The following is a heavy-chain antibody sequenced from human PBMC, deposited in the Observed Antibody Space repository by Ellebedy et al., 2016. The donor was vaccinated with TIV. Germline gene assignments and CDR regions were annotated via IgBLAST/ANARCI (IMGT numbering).Heavy chain of an antibody. V-gene: IGHV3-33*01. Sequence: GESLKISCAASEFTFSTYHMHWVRQAPGKGLEWVAVIWYDGTAKFYAESVKGRFTISRDNSQNTLYLEMNSLRADDTAIYYWARELGGSGGSDFDYWGQGTLVTVSS. CDR2: IWYDGTAK. CDR1: EFTFSTYH. CDR3: ARELGGSGGSDFDY. J-gene: IGHJ4*02. D-gene: IGHD2-15*01.